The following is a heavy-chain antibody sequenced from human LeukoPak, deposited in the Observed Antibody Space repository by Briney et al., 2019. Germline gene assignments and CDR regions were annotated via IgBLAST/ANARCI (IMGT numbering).Heavy chain of an antibody. Sequence: SVKVSCKASGGTFSSYAISWVRQAPGQGLEWMGGIIPIFGTANYAQKFQGRVTITADESTSTAYMELSSLRSEDTAVYYCARDLGRYCSGGSCHYYSYYMDVWGKGTTVTVSS. J-gene: IGHJ6*03. CDR1: GGTFSSYA. V-gene: IGHV1-69*13. CDR2: IIPIFGTA. D-gene: IGHD2-15*01. CDR3: ARDLGRYCSGGSCHYYSYYMDV.